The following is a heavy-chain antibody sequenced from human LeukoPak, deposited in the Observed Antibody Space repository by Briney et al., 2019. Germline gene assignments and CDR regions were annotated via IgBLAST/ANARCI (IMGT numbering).Heavy chain of an antibody. D-gene: IGHD6-13*01. Sequence: GGYLRRNWEAPGFSFSSYAMSWVRQATGKGLEWVSAISGSGGAASYADSVKGRFTISRDNSKNTLYLQMNGLRAGDTAVYYCAKDLEKTSSTWKSPTDYWGQGTLVTVSS. V-gene: IGHV3-23*01. CDR3: AKDLEKTSSTWKSPTDY. CDR1: GFSFSSYA. J-gene: IGHJ4*02. CDR2: ISGSGGAA.